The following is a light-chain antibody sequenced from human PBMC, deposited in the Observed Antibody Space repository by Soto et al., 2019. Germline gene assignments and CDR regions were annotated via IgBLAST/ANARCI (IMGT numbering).Light chain of an antibody. CDR1: SSDVGTYNR. CDR3: SSYTSSSTVV. CDR2: EVT. J-gene: IGLJ3*02. V-gene: IGLV2-18*02. Sequence: QSALTQPPSVSGSPGQSVTISCTGTSSDVGTYNRVSWYQQPPGTAPKLMIFEVTNRPSGVPDRFSGSKSGNTASLTISGLLAEDEADYYCSSYTSSSTVVFGGGTQRTVL.